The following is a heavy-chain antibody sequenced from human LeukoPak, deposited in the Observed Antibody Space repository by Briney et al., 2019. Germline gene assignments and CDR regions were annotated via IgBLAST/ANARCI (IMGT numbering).Heavy chain of an antibody. D-gene: IGHD6-19*01. CDR3: ARGWYGWYFDL. J-gene: IGHJ2*01. V-gene: IGHV4-59*01. CDR1: GGSISSYY. Sequence: SETLSLTCTVSGGSISSYYWSWIRQPPGKGLEWIGYIYYSGSTNYNPSLKSRVTISVDTSKNQFSLKLGSVTAADTAVYYCARGWYGWYFDLWGRGTLVTVSS. CDR2: IYYSGST.